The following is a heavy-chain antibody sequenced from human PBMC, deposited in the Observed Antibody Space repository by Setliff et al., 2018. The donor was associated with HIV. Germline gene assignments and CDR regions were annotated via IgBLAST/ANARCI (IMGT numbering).Heavy chain of an antibody. V-gene: IGHV4-59*08. CDR3: ARHAAGPDGPFDY. CDR2: IYYSGST. CDR1: GGSIRSHY. J-gene: IGHJ4*02. Sequence: PSETLSLTCTVSGGSIRSHYWSWIRQPPGKRLEWIGYIYYSGSTNYNPSLNSRLTISIDTSKNQFSLKLSSVIAADTAVYYCARHAAGPDGPFDYWGQGTLVTVSS.